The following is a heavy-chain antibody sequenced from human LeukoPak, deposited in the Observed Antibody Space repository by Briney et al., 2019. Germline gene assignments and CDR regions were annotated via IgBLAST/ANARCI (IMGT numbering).Heavy chain of an antibody. CDR2: ITGSDGTT. CDR1: GFTFSSYS. V-gene: IGHV3-23*01. Sequence: GGSLRLSCAASGFTFSSYSMNWVRQAPGKGLEWVSAITGSDGTTYYADSVKGRFTISRDNSKNTLFLQMNSLRADDTAVYYCAKAKGPYCSGGSCLAPFDYWGQGTLVTVSS. D-gene: IGHD2-15*01. CDR3: AKAKGPYCSGGSCLAPFDY. J-gene: IGHJ4*02.